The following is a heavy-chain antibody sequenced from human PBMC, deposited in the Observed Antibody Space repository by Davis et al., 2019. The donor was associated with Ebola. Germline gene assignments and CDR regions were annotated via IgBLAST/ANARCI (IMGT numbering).Heavy chain of an antibody. D-gene: IGHD2-2*01. CDR3: ARGPWVVVPAAIYYYYGMDV. V-gene: IGHV1-8*01. Sequence: ASVKVSCKASGYTFTSYDINWVRQATGQGLEWMGWVNPNSGNTGYAQKFQGRVTMTRNTSISTAYMELSSLRSEDTAVYYCARGPWVVVPAAIYYYYGMDVWGQGTTVTVSS. J-gene: IGHJ6*02. CDR2: VNPNSGNT. CDR1: GYTFTSYD.